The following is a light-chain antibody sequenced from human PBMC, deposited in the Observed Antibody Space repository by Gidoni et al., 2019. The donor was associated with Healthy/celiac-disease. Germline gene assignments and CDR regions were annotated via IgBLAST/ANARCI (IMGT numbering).Light chain of an antibody. Sequence: DIVMTQSPLSLPVTPGEPASISCTSSQSLLHSNGYNYLDWYLQKPGQSPQLLIYLGSNRASGVPDRFSGSGSGTDFTLNISRVEAEDVGVYYCMQALQTPRTFGQGTKLEIK. J-gene: IGKJ2*02. CDR2: LGS. CDR1: QSLLHSNGYNY. CDR3: MQALQTPRT. V-gene: IGKV2-28*01.